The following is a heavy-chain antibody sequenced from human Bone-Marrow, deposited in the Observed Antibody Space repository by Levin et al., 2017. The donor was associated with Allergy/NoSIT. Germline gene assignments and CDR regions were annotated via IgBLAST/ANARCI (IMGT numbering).Heavy chain of an antibody. Sequence: PGGSLRLSCAASGFTVSNTYMSWVRQAPGKGLEWVSVISTGDSTYYADSVKGRFTISRDNSKNTLFLQMNSLRAEDTAVYYCARVRSYFDSDHYLRGYYFDYWGQGTLVTVSS. CDR3: ARVRSYFDSDHYLRGYYFDY. J-gene: IGHJ4*02. CDR2: ISTGDST. D-gene: IGHD3-22*01. CDR1: GFTVSNTY. V-gene: IGHV3-53*01.